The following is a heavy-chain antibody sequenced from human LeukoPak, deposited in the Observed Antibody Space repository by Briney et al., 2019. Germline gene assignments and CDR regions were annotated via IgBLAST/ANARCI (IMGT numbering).Heavy chain of an antibody. J-gene: IGHJ4*02. CDR1: GFTFSNAW. Sequence: PGGSLRLSCAASGFTFSNAWMSWVRQAPGKGLELVGRIKRKTDGGTTDYAAPVKGRFTISRDDSKNTLYLQMKSLKTEDTALYYCTTGGGTSDFWGQGTLVTVSS. V-gene: IGHV3-15*01. CDR3: TTGGGTSDF. D-gene: IGHD1-1*01. CDR2: IKRKTDGGTT.